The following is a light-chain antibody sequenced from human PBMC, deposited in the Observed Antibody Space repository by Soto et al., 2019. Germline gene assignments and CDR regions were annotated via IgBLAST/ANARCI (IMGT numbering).Light chain of an antibody. Sequence: QSALTQPPSASGSLGQSVTISCTGTSSDVGGYNYVSWYQQHPGKAPKLMIYEVSKRPSGVPDRFSGSKSDNTASLTVSGLQAEDEADYYCSSYAAGSNFVFGTGTKVTVL. V-gene: IGLV2-8*01. CDR2: EVS. CDR3: SSYAAGSNFV. J-gene: IGLJ1*01. CDR1: SSDVGGYNY.